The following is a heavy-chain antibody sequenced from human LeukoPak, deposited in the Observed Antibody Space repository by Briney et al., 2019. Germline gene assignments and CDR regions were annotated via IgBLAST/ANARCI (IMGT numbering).Heavy chain of an antibody. CDR3: ARHEYASGPDY. D-gene: IGHD6-25*01. CDR1: GGSISSNTYY. J-gene: IGHJ4*02. V-gene: IGHV4-39*01. CDR2: LSYSGKT. Sequence: SETLSLTCTVSGGSISSNTYYWGWIRQPPGKGLEWIGSLSYSGKTHYNPSLKSRVTISIDTSQNQFSLKLSSVTAADTAVSSFARHEYASGPDYRGQGTLVTVSS.